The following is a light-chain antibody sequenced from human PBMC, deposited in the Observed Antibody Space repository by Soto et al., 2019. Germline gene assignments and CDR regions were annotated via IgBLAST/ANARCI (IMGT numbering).Light chain of an antibody. J-gene: IGKJ2*01. CDR2: DAS. Sequence: DIQMTQSPSTLSASVGDRVTITCRASQSISSWLAWYQHKPGKAPKLLIYDASSLESGVPSRFSGSGSGTEFTLTISSLQPDDLATYYCQQYNSYSRYTFGQGTKLEIK. V-gene: IGKV1-5*01. CDR3: QQYNSYSRYT. CDR1: QSISSW.